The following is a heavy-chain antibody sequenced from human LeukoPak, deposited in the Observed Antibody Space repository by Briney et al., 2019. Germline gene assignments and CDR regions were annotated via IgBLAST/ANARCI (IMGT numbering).Heavy chain of an antibody. CDR2: IYHSGST. D-gene: IGHD2-15*01. CDR1: GGSISSGGYS. CDR3: ARGYCSGGSCPDDY. V-gene: IGHV4-30-2*01. J-gene: IGHJ4*02. Sequence: SETLSLTCAVSGGSISSGGYSWSWIRQPPGKGLEWIGYIYHSGSTYYNPSLKSRVTISVDTSKNQFSLKLSSVTAADTAVYYCARGYCSGGSCPDDYWGQGTLVTVSS.